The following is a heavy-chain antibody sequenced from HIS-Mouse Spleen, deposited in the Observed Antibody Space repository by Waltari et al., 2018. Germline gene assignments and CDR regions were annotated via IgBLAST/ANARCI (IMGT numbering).Heavy chain of an antibody. D-gene: IGHD3-10*01. V-gene: IGHV3-53*02. J-gene: IGHJ4*02. CDR2: IYSGGRT. CDR3: ARHYYYGSGSYYFDY. CDR1: GFTVISNY. Sequence: EVQLVETGGGLIQPGGSLRLSCAASGFTVISNYMSGARRAPGKGLEWVSVIYSGGRTYYADSVKGRFTISRDNSKNTLYLQMNSLRAEDTAVYYCARHYYYGSGSYYFDYWGQGTLVTVSS.